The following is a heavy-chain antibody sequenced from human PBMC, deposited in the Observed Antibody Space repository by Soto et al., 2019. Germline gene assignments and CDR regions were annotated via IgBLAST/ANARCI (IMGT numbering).Heavy chain of an antibody. V-gene: IGHV4-34*01. Sequence: SETLSLTCAVYGGSFSSYHWSWIRQTPGKGLEWIGEINHLTTTNYNPSLKSRVIISLDTPKNQFSLNLSSVTAADTAVYYCARGYDTALAPIFWGQGILVTVSS. J-gene: IGHJ4*02. CDR3: ARGYDTALAPIF. D-gene: IGHD5-18*01. CDR2: INHLTTT. CDR1: GGSFSSYH.